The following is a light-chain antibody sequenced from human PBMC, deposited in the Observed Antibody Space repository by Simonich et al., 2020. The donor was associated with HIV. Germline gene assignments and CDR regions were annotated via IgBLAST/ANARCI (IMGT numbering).Light chain of an antibody. CDR1: QGISTW. V-gene: IGKV1-33*01. J-gene: IGKJ4*01. Sequence: DILMTQSPSSVSASVGDRVTITCRASQGISTWLAWYQQKPGKAPKLLIYDASNLETGVPSRFSGSGSGTDFTFTISSLQPEDIATYYCQNYHSAPLTFGGGTNVEIK. CDR3: QNYHSAPLT. CDR2: DAS.